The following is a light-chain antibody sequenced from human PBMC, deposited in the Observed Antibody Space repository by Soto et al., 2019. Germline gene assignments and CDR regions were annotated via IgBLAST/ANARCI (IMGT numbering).Light chain of an antibody. V-gene: IGLV3-21*02. Sequence: SYELTQPPSVSVAPGQTARISCGGNNIESKSVHWYQQRPGQAPVLVVYDDSDRPSGIPERFSGSNSGNTATLTNSSVDAGDEADYYCQVWVSVSERPLWVFGGGTKLTVL. CDR2: DDS. CDR1: NIESKS. J-gene: IGLJ3*02. CDR3: QVWVSVSERPLWV.